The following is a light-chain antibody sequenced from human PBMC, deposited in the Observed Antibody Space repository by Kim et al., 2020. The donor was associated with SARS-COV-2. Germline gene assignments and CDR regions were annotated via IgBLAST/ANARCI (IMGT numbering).Light chain of an antibody. CDR1: QTISSSY. CDR3: QRFGSSMYT. CDR2: GAS. Sequence: EIVLTQSPGTLSLSPGERATLSCRTSQTISSSYLAWYQQKPGQAPRLLIYGASSRATGIPDRFSGRGSGTDFTLTISRLEPEDFAVYYCQRFGSSMYTFGQGTKLEIK. J-gene: IGKJ2*01. V-gene: IGKV3-20*01.